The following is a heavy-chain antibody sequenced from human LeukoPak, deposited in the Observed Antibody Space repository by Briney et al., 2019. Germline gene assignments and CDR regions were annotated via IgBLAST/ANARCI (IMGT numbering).Heavy chain of an antibody. D-gene: IGHD3-22*01. V-gene: IGHV1-8*03. CDR2: MNPNSGNT. CDR1: GYTFTNYD. Sequence: ASVKVSCKASGYTFTNYDINWVRQASGQGLEWMGWMNPNSGNTGYAQKFQGRVTFTRNTSISTAYMELRSLRSDDTAVYYCSLNYYDSSGYPSFDYWGQGTLVTVSS. J-gene: IGHJ4*02. CDR3: SLNYYDSSGYPSFDY.